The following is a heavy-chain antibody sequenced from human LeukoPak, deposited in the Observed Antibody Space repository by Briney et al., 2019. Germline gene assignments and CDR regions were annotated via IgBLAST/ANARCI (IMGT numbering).Heavy chain of an antibody. D-gene: IGHD6-13*01. V-gene: IGHV4-39*07. CDR3: ARGLKSSSWYYY. CDR1: GGSISSYY. Sequence: SETLSLTCTVSGGSISSYYWGWIRQPPGKGLEWIGSIYYSGSTYYNPSLKSRVTISVDTSKNQFSLKLSSVTAADTAVYYCARGLKSSSWYYYWGQGTLVTVSS. J-gene: IGHJ4*02. CDR2: IYYSGST.